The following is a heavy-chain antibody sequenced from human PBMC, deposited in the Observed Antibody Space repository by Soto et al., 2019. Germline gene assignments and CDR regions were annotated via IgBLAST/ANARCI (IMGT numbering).Heavy chain of an antibody. CDR2: IYYSGSA. CDR3: ARGSRRVNDY. D-gene: IGHD2-21*01. J-gene: IGHJ4*02. CDR1: GGSISSYY. Sequence: QVPLQESGPGLVKPSETLSLTCTVSGGSISSYYWSWIRQPPGKGLEWIGYIYYSGSANYNPSLKSRVTISVDTSKNQFSLKLSSVTAADTAVYYCARGSRRVNDYWGQGTLVTVSS. V-gene: IGHV4-59*01.